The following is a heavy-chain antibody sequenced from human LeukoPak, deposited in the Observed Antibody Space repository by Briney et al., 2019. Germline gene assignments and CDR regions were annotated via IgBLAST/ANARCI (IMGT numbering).Heavy chain of an antibody. Sequence: GGSLRLSCAASGFTFSSYGMHWVRQAPGKGLEWVAFIRYDGSNKYYADSVKGRFTISRDNAKNSLYLQMNSLRAEDTAVYYCARQVGATRGNDAFDIWGQGTMVTVSS. J-gene: IGHJ3*02. D-gene: IGHD1-26*01. CDR3: ARQVGATRGNDAFDI. CDR2: IRYDGSNK. V-gene: IGHV3-30*02. CDR1: GFTFSSYG.